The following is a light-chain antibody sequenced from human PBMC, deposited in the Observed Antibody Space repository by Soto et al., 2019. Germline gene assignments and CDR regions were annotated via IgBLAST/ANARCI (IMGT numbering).Light chain of an antibody. Sequence: IQMTHSPSSLSASVLYRVSITFRASQSIGTFLNWYQQKPGEAPNLLIHTSFTLYSGVPSRFSGTGSGTDFTLTISSLQPEDFATYFCQQAFSAEWTFGQGTRWIS. CDR3: QQAFSAEWT. CDR1: QSIGTF. J-gene: IGKJ1*01. V-gene: IGKV1-39*01. CDR2: TSF.